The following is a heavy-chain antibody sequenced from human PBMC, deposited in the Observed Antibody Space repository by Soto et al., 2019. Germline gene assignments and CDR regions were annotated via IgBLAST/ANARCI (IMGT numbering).Heavy chain of an antibody. D-gene: IGHD3-16*01. CDR3: ARLRRDWGDAFEL. J-gene: IGHJ3*01. CDR2: IIPVFDKA. Sequence: QVQLVQSGADVKKPGSSVKVSCKPSGGSFGSSAISWVRQAPAQGLEWMGEIIPVFDKANYAQNFQGRLTITADELTGTVFMELSSLRSEDTAVYFCARLRRDWGDAFELWGLGTFVTVSS. CDR1: GGSFGSSA. V-gene: IGHV1-69*01.